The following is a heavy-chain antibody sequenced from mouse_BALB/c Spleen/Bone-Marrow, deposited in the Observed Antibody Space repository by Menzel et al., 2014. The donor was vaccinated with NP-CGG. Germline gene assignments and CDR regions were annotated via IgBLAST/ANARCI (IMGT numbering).Heavy chain of an antibody. Sequence: VQLQQSGPELVKPGASVKISCKTSGYTFTDYNMHWVKQSHGKSLEWIGYIYPYNGGTAYNQKFKSKATLTVDNSPSTAYMELRSLTSEDSAVYYCARERYGDAMDYWGQGTSVTVSS. CDR3: ARERYGDAMDY. CDR1: GYTFTDYN. J-gene: IGHJ4*01. CDR2: IYPYNGGT. D-gene: IGHD2-14*01. V-gene: IGHV1S29*02.